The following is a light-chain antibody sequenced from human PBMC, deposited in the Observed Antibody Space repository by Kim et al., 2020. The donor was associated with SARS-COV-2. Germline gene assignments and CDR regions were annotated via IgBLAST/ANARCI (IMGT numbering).Light chain of an antibody. J-gene: IGLJ3*02. Sequence: PGQRVTISCPGSSSNIGSGYDVHWYQLLPGTAPKLLIYGNSNRPSGVPDRFSGSKSGTSASLAITGLQAEDEADYYCQSYDSSLSLFGGGTKLTVL. CDR1: SSNIGSGYD. V-gene: IGLV1-40*01. CDR2: GNS. CDR3: QSYDSSLSL.